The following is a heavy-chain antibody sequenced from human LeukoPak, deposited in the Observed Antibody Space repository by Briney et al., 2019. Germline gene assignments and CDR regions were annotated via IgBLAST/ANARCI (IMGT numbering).Heavy chain of an antibody. D-gene: IGHD3-22*01. CDR1: GFTFSSYA. Sequence: GGSLRLSCAASGFTFSSYAMSWVRQAPGKGLEWVSAISGSGGSTYCADSVKGRFTISRDNSKNTLYLQMNSLRAEDTAVYYCAKDIAYDGSGGDAFDIWGQGTMVTVSS. V-gene: IGHV3-23*01. CDR2: ISGSGGST. J-gene: IGHJ3*02. CDR3: AKDIAYDGSGGDAFDI.